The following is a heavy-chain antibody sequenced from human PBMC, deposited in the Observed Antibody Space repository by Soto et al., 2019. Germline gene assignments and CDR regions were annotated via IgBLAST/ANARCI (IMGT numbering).Heavy chain of an antibody. J-gene: IGHJ6*02. CDR3: AREGVAPYYYYGMGV. Sequence: ASVKVSCKASGYTFTSYDINWVRQATGQGLEWMGWMNPNSGNTGYAQKIQGRVTMTRNTSISTAYIELRSLRYEDTAVYYCAREGVAPYYYYGMGVWGQGTPVTVSS. V-gene: IGHV1-8*01. CDR2: MNPNSGNT. D-gene: IGHD5-12*01. CDR1: GYTFTSYD.